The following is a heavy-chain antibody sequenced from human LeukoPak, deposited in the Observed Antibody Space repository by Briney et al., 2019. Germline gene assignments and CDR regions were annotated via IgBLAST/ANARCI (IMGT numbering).Heavy chain of an antibody. J-gene: IGHJ4*02. CDR2: ISYDGSNK. CDR3: AKVGDYGDYALDY. Sequence: GGSLRLSCAASGFTFSSYAMHWVRQAPGKGLEWGAVISYDGSNKYYADSVKGRFTISRDNSKNTLYLQMNSLRAEDTAVYYCAKVGDYGDYALDYWGQGTLVTVSS. CDR1: GFTFSSYA. D-gene: IGHD4-17*01. V-gene: IGHV3-30-3*01.